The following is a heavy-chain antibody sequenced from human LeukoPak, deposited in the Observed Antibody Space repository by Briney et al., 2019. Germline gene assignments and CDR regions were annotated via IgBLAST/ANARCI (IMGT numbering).Heavy chain of an antibody. J-gene: IGHJ4*02. V-gene: IGHV1-2*02. CDR1: GYTFTDYY. CDR2: INPNSGGT. D-gene: IGHD3-22*01. Sequence: ASVKVSCKASGYTFTDYYLHWVRQAPGQGLEWMGWINPNSGGTNYAQNFQGRVTMTRDTSISTAYMELSRLRSDDTAVYYCARTNVYYYASSDYYPYFDYWAQGTLVTVSS. CDR3: ARTNVYYYASSDYYPYFDY.